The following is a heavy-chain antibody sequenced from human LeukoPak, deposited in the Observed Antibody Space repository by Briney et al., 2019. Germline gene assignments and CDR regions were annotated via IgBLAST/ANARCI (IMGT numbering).Heavy chain of an antibody. V-gene: IGHV4-4*07. CDR1: LGSINNYY. CDR2: IHKSGTT. Sequence: SETLSLTCKVSLGSINNYYWSWIRQAAGKGLEWIGRIHKSGTTYYSPSLKTRVTMSIDTSKNQFSLQLSAVSAADTAIYYCASVFGGNSLDYWGQGTLVAVSS. CDR3: ASVFGGNSLDY. J-gene: IGHJ4*02. D-gene: IGHD1-26*01.